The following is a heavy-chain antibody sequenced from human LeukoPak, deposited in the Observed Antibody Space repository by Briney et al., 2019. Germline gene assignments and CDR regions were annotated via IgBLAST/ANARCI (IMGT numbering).Heavy chain of an antibody. Sequence: GGSLRLSCAASGFTFSSYAMSWVRQAPGKGLEWVSVIYSGGSTYYADSVKGRFTISRDNSKNTLYLQMNSLRAEDTTVYYCARDGPIRETYDYWGQGTLVTVSS. CDR3: ARDGPIRETYDY. J-gene: IGHJ4*02. CDR1: GFTFSSYA. V-gene: IGHV3-66*01. CDR2: IYSGGST.